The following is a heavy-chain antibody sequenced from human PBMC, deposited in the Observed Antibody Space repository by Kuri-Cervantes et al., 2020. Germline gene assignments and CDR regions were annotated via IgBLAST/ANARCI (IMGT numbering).Heavy chain of an antibody. V-gene: IGHV4-59*08. CDR3: ARAGGDLYYGSGLDY. CDR1: GGSISSYY. Sequence: SQTLSLTCAVSGGSISSYYWSWIRQPPGKGLEWIGYIYYSGSTNYNPSLKSRVTISVDTSKNQFSLKLSSVTAADTAVYYCARAGGDLYYGSGLDYWGQGTTVTVSS. J-gene: IGHJ4*03. CDR2: IYYSGST. D-gene: IGHD3-10*01.